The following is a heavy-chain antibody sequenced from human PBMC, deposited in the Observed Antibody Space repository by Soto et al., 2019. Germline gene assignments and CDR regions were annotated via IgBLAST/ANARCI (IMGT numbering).Heavy chain of an antibody. V-gene: IGHV3-64*02. CDR1: GFTFSSYN. CDR3: ARASCSSGQCYYFDY. D-gene: IGHD2-15*01. Sequence: EVQLVESEEGLVQPGGSLRLSCAASGFTFSSYNIHWIRQAPGKGLEFVSAISRSGDRTYYADSVKGRFTITRDNSKNTVWLQMGSLRAEDMAVYYCARASCSSGQCYYFDYWGRGALVSVSS. J-gene: IGHJ4*02. CDR2: ISRSGDRT.